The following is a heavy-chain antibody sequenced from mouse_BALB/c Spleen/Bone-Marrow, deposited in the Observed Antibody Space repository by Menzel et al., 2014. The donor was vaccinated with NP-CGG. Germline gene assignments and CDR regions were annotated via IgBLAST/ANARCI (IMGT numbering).Heavy chain of an antibody. CDR2: IYPGSGNT. J-gene: IGHJ4*01. D-gene: IGHD3-1*01. Sequence: VVDSGPELVKPGASVKISCKASGYTFTDYYINWVKQKPGQGLEWIGWIYPGSGNTKYNEKFKGKATLAVDTSSSTAYMQLSSLTSEDTAVYFCANLGRYAMDYWGQGTSVTVSS. V-gene: IGHV1-84*02. CDR3: ANLGRYAMDY. CDR1: GYTFTDYY.